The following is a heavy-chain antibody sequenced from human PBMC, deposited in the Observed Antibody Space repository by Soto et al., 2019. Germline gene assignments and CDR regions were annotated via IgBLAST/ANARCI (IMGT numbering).Heavy chain of an antibody. CDR2: MNPSSGNT. CDR1: GYTFTSYD. V-gene: IGHV1-8*01. J-gene: IGHJ6*02. CDR3: ASEKTSYGMDV. Sequence: QVQLVQSGAEVKKPGASVKVSCKASGYTFTSYDINWVRQATGQGLEWMGWMNPSSGNTGYAQKFEGRVTTTRNTSISTAYMELTSLTSEDPAVYYCASEKTSYGMDVWGQGTTVTVSS.